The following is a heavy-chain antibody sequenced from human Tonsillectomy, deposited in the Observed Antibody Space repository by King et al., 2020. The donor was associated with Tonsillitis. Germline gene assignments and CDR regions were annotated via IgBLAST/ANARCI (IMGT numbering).Heavy chain of an antibody. Sequence: VTLKESGPALVKPTQTLTLTCTFSGFSLSTSGMCVSWIRQPPGKALEWLARIDWDDDKYYSTSLKTRLTISKDTSKNQVVLTMTNMDPVDTATYYCAREVGATGIGYYYYYMDVWGKGTTVTVSS. V-gene: IGHV2-70*11. D-gene: IGHD1-26*01. J-gene: IGHJ6*03. CDR1: GFSLSTSGMC. CDR2: IDWDDDK. CDR3: AREVGATGIGYYYYYMDV.